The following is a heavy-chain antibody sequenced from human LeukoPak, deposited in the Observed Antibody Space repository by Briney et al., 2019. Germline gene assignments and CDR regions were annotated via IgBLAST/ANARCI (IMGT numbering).Heavy chain of an antibody. J-gene: IGHJ5*02. D-gene: IGHD6-19*01. V-gene: IGHV4-59*01. CDR1: GGSISSYY. Sequence: KTSETLSLTCTVSGGSISSYYWSWIRQPPGKGLEWIGYIYYSGSTNYNPSLKSRVTISVDTSKNQFSLKLSSVTAADTAVYYCARDHYGYSSGWSWFDPWGQGTLVTVSS. CDR3: ARDHYGYSSGWSWFDP. CDR2: IYYSGST.